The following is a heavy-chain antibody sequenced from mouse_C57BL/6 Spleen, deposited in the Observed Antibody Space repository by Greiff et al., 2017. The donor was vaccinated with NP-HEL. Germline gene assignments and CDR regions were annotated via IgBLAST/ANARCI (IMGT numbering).Heavy chain of an antibody. CDR1: GYAFSSSW. CDR3: ARGGGSPYAMDY. D-gene: IGHD1-1*02. J-gene: IGHJ4*01. V-gene: IGHV1-82*01. Sequence: VKVVESGPELVKPGASVKISCKASGYAFSSSWMNWVKQRPGKGLEWIGRIYPGDGDTNYNGKFKGKATLTADKSSSTAYMQLSSLTSEDSAVYFCARGGGSPYAMDYWGQGTSVTVSS. CDR2: IYPGDGDT.